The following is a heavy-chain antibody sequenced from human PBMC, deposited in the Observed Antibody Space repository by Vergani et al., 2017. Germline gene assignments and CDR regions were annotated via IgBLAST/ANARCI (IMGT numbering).Heavy chain of an antibody. CDR1: GFTFSSYG. CDR3: AREEYSRVNYY. CDR2: IWYDGSNK. J-gene: IGHJ4*02. V-gene: IGHV3-33*01. Sequence: QVQLVESGGGVVQPGRSLRLSCAASGFTFSSYGMHWVRQAPGKGLEWVAVIWYDGSNKYYADSVKGRFTISRDNSKNTLYLQMNSLRAEDTAVYYCAREEYSRVNYYWGQGTLVTVSS. D-gene: IGHD6-6*01.